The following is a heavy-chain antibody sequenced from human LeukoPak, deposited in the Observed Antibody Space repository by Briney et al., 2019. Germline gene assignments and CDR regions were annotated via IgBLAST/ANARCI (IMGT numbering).Heavy chain of an antibody. Sequence: GASVTVSFKASGYTFTSYGISWVRQAPGQGLVWMGWISAYNGNTNYAQKLQGRVTMTTDTSTSTAYMELRSLRSDDTAVYYCARDPDSSGYFDYWGQGTLVTVSS. CDR3: ARDPDSSGYFDY. V-gene: IGHV1-18*01. CDR2: ISAYNGNT. J-gene: IGHJ4*02. D-gene: IGHD3-22*01. CDR1: GYTFTSYG.